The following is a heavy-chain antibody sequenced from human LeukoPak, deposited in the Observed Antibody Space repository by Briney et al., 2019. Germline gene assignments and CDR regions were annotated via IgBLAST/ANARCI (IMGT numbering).Heavy chain of an antibody. D-gene: IGHD6-19*01. J-gene: IGHJ4*02. CDR3: NTGYSSGWYSY. CDR2: INPNSGGT. CDR1: GYTFTGYY. V-gene: IGHV1-2*02. Sequence: GASVKVSCKASGYTFTGYYMHWVRQAPGQGLEWMGWINPNSGGTNYAQKLQGRVTMTTDTSTSTAYMELRSLRSDDTAVYYCNTGYSSGWYSYWGQGTLVTVSS.